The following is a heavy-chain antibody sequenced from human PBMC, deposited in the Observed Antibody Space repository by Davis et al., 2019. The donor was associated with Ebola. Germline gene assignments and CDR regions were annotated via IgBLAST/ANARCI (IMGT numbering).Heavy chain of an antibody. CDR3: ARVGYSSSWYGGGAFDI. CDR1: GFTFSSYS. J-gene: IGHJ3*02. V-gene: IGHV3-48*04. Sequence: PGGSLRLSCAASGFTFSSYSMNWVRQAPGKGLEWVSYISSSSSTIYYADSVKGRFTISRDNAKNSLYLQMNSLRAEDTAVYYCARVGYSSSWYGGGAFDIWGQGTMVTVSS. D-gene: IGHD6-13*01. CDR2: ISSSSSTI.